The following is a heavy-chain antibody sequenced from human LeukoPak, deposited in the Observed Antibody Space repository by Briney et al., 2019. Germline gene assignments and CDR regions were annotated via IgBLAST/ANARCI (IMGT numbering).Heavy chain of an antibody. CDR2: INPSGGGT. Sequence: ASVKVSCKASGYTFTSYYMHWVRQAPGQGLEWMGIINPSGGGTSYAQKFQGRVTMTRDTSTSTVYMELSSLRSEDTAVYYCASSLLGITVVTPGDYWGQGTLVTVSS. V-gene: IGHV1-46*01. D-gene: IGHD4-23*01. CDR3: ASSLLGITVVTPGDY. CDR1: GYTFTSYY. J-gene: IGHJ4*02.